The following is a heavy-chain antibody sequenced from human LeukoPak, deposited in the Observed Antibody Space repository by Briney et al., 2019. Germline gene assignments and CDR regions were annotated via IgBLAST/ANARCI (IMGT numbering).Heavy chain of an antibody. CDR3: ARGEVNYYYYYMDV. Sequence: SETLSLTCTVSGGSISSYYWSWIRQPPGKGLEWIGYIYYSGSTNYNPSLKSRVTISVDTSKNQFSLKLSSVTAADTAVYYCARGEVNYYYYYMDVWGKGTTVTISS. CDR2: IYYSGST. D-gene: IGHD2-21*01. J-gene: IGHJ6*03. CDR1: GGSISSYY. V-gene: IGHV4-59*01.